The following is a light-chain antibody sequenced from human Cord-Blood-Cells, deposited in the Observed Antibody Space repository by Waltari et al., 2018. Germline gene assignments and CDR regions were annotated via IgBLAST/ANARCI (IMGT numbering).Light chain of an antibody. CDR1: SSDVGGYNY. V-gene: IGLV2-14*01. Sequence: QSALTQPASVSGSPGQSITISCTGTSSDVGGYNYVSWYQQHPGKAPKLMIYEVSNRPSGVSNRVAGSKSGNTASLTISVLQAEDEADYYCSSYTSSSTYVFGTGTKVTVL. CDR2: EVS. J-gene: IGLJ1*01. CDR3: SSYTSSSTYV.